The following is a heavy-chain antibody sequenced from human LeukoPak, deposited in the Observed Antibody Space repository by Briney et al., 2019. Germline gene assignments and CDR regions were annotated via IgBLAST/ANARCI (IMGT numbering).Heavy chain of an antibody. CDR3: ARNYDILTGYDAFDI. J-gene: IGHJ3*02. CDR2: ISAYNGNT. D-gene: IGHD3-9*01. V-gene: IGHV1-18*01. CDR1: GYTFTSYG. Sequence: ASVKVSCKASGYTFTSYGISWVRQAPGQGREWMGWISAYNGNTNYAQKLQGRVTMPTETSTRTADMELRRLRSDDTAVYYCARNYDILTGYDAFDIWGQGTMVTVSS.